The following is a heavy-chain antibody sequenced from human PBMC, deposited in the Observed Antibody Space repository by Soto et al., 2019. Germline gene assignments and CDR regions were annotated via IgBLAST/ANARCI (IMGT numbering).Heavy chain of an antibody. V-gene: IGHV3-33*01. CDR1: GFTFSSYG. CDR2: IWYDGSNK. CDR3: AREGSGWYRAIFDY. D-gene: IGHD6-19*01. J-gene: IGHJ4*02. Sequence: QVQLVESGGGVVQPGRSLRLSCAASGFTFSSYGMHWVRQAPGKGLEWVAVIWYDGSNKYYADSVKGRFTISRDNSKNTLYLQMNGLRAEDTAVYYCAREGSGWYRAIFDYWGQGTLVTVSS.